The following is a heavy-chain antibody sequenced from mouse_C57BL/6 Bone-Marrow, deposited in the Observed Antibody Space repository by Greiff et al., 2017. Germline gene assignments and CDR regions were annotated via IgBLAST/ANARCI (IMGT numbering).Heavy chain of an antibody. CDR1: GYTFTSYW. CDR2: IAPSDSYT. Sequence: QVQLQQPGAELVMPGASVKLSCKASGYTFTSYWMHWVKQRPGQGLEWIGEIAPSDSYTNYNQKFKGKSTLTVDKSSSTAYMQLSSLTSEDSAVYYCARDYGSPYYFDYWGQGTTLTVSS. V-gene: IGHV1-69*01. D-gene: IGHD1-1*01. CDR3: ARDYGSPYYFDY. J-gene: IGHJ2*01.